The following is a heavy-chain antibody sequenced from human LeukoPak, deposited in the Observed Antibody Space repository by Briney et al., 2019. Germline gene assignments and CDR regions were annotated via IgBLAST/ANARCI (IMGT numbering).Heavy chain of an antibody. CDR2: IVPIFGTA. Sequence: SVKVSCKASGGTFSSYAISWVRQARGQGREWMGGIVPIFGTANYAQKFQGRVTITAEKSTSTAYMELSSLRSADTVVYYRARGGDSMVVGPPASNWFDPWGQGTLVTVSS. J-gene: IGHJ5*02. D-gene: IGHD2-2*01. V-gene: IGHV1-69*06. CDR1: GGTFSSYA. CDR3: ARGGDSMVVGPPASNWFDP.